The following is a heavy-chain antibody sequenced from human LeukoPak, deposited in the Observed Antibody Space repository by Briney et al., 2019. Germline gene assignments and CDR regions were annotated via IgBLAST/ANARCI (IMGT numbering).Heavy chain of an antibody. J-gene: IGHJ2*01. CDR3: ARHWAHMTTVPNWYFDL. CDR2: INPSGGST. D-gene: IGHD4-17*01. V-gene: IGHV1-46*01. Sequence: ASVKVSCKASGYTFTSYYMHWVRQAPGQGLEWMGIINPSGGSTSYAQKFQGRVTMTRDMSTSTVYMELSSLRSEDTAVYYCARHWAHMTTVPNWYFDLWGRGTLVTVSS. CDR1: GYTFTSYY.